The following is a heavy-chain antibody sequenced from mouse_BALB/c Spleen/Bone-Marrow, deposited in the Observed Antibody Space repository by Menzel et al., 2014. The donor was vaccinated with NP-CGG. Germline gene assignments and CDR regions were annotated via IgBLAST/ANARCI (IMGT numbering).Heavy chain of an antibody. V-gene: IGHV1S137*01. J-gene: IGHJ4*01. CDR1: GYTFTDHA. CDR3: ARSGKVRNAMDY. Sequence: VHLVESGAKLVRPGVSVKISCKGSGYTFTDHAIHWVKRSHAKSLEWIGVIGGYYGDAIYNQKFKGKATMTVDKSSSTAYMELARLTSEDSAIYYCARSGKVRNAMDYWGQGTSVTVSS. D-gene: IGHD2-14*01. CDR2: IGGYYGDA.